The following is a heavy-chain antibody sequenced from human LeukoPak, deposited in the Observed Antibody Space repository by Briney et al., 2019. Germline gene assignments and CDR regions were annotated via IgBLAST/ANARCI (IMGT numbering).Heavy chain of an antibody. CDR2: IGTAGDT. CDR3: ARERGDDDAFDI. V-gene: IGHV3-13*01. Sequence: GGSLRLSCAASGFTFSNYDMHWVRQATGKGLEWVSTIGTAGDTYYPGSVKGRFTISRENAKNSLYLQMNSLRVGDTAVYYCARERGDDDAFDIWGQGTMVTVSS. J-gene: IGHJ3*02. CDR1: GFTFSNYD.